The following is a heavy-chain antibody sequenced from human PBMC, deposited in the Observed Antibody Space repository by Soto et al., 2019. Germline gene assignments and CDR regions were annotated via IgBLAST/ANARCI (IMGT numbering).Heavy chain of an antibody. CDR1: GFTFSNLA. Sequence: EVQLLESGGGLVQPGGSLRLSCAASGFTFSNLAMSWVRQAPGKGLEWVSTISGSGGNTYYADSVKGRFTISRDNSKHTLYLQMNSLRADDTAIYYCAKGGRIAYSHYYGMDVWGQGTTVTVS. J-gene: IGHJ6*02. D-gene: IGHD4-4*01. CDR3: AKGGRIAYSHYYGMDV. CDR2: ISGSGGNT. V-gene: IGHV3-23*01.